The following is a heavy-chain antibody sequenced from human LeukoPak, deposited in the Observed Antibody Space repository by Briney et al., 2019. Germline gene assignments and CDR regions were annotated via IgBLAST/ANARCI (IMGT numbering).Heavy chain of an antibody. CDR2: IYHSGST. V-gene: IGHV4-38-2*02. CDR1: GYSISSGYY. CDR3: ARDLYDYYDSSGYYPFDY. Sequence: PSETLSLTCTVSGYSISSGYYWGWIRQPPGKGLEWIGSIYHSGSTYYNPSLKSRVTISVDTSKNQFSLKLSSVTAADTAVYYCARDLYDYYDSSGYYPFDYWGQGTLVTVSS. J-gene: IGHJ4*02. D-gene: IGHD3-22*01.